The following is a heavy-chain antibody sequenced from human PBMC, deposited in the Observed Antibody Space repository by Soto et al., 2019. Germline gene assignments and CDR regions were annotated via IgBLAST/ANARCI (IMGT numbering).Heavy chain of an antibody. CDR2: TYWDDDK. D-gene: IGHD7-27*01. J-gene: IGHJ4*02. V-gene: IGHV2-5*02. Sequence: QITLKESGPTLVKPTQTLTLTCTFSGFSLSTTGVGVGWIRQPPGKALECLALTYWDDDKRYSPSLTNRLTITKDTSKTQVVLTMTNMHPVDTGTYFCAYRPSLDWGHFDSWGQGTLVTVSS. CDR3: AYRPSLDWGHFDS. CDR1: GFSLSTTGVG.